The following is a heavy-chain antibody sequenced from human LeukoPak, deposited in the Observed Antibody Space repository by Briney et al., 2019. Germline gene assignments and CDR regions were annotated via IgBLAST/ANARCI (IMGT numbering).Heavy chain of an antibody. J-gene: IGHJ4*02. CDR3: ARGGTLFTFFDS. Sequence: PSDTLSLTYTESVRPISREDYFWNWIRQPAGRGLEWIGRIYTTGNTMYNPSLESRVSMSIDTSKNQVSLKVKSVTAADTAVYYCARGGTLFTFFDSWGQGTLVTVSS. CDR1: VRPISREDYF. D-gene: IGHD2/OR15-2a*01. V-gene: IGHV4-4*07. CDR2: IYTTGNT.